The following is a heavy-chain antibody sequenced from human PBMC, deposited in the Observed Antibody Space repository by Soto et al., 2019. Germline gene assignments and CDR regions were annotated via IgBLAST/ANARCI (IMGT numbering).Heavy chain of an antibody. J-gene: IGHJ4*02. CDR2: ISGSGYST. CDR1: GFAFSIYA. Sequence: GGSLRLSCAASGFAFSIYAMSWVRQAPGKGLEWVSLISGSGYSTYYADSVKGRLTISRDNSKNTLYLQMNSLRADDTAVYYCAKGAGGGYERFDYWGQGTLVTVSS. D-gene: IGHD5-18*01. V-gene: IGHV3-23*01. CDR3: AKGAGGGYERFDY.